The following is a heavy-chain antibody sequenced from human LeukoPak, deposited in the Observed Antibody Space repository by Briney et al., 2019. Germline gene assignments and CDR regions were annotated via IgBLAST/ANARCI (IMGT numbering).Heavy chain of an antibody. CDR2: IYYTGNT. D-gene: IGHD6-13*01. CDR1: GGSISSGGYS. J-gene: IGHJ5*02. Sequence: SETLSLTCAVSGGSISSGGYSWSWIRQPPGKAMEFIVYIYYTGNTYFNPSLKSRVTISVDTSKNQFSLKLSSVTAADTAVYYCARVLAAAGNNWFDPWGQGTLVTVSS. V-gene: IGHV4-30-4*07. CDR3: ARVLAAAGNNWFDP.